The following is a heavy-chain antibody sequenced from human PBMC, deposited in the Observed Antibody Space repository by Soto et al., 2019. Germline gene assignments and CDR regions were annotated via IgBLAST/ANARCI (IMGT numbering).Heavy chain of an antibody. V-gene: IGHV1-18*01. D-gene: IGHD6-13*01. Sequence: QVHLVQSGAEVKKPGASVTVSCKASGYTFTSYGFSWVRQAPGQGLEWMGWISVYNGDTNYAQNLQGRVTMTTDTSTSTAYMELRSLRSDDTAVYYCARDARYSSPDYWGQRTLVTVSS. J-gene: IGHJ4*02. CDR3: ARDARYSSPDY. CDR2: ISVYNGDT. CDR1: GYTFTSYG.